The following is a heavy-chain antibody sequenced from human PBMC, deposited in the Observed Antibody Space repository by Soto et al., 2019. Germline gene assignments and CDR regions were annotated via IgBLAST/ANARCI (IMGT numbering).Heavy chain of an antibody. CDR2: ITREAAYM. CDR3: ARDPDLGDI. CDR1: GFTFTKYA. D-gene: IGHD1-26*01. V-gene: IGHV3-21*01. Sequence: GGSLRLSCEASGFTFTKYAMNWVRQAPGKGLEWVASITREAAYMYYADSVKGRFSISRDNAKNSLYLQLNSLRAEDTAMYYCARDPDLGDIWGQGTMVTVSS. J-gene: IGHJ3*02.